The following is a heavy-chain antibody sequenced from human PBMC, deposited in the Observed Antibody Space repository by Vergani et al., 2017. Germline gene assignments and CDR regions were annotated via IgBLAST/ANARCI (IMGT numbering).Heavy chain of an antibody. CDR3: TKGPRYCSSTTCPMGAFDI. CDR2: ITVSGENT. Sequence: EVRLLESGGGLVQPGGSLRLSCAASGFTFNIYAMSWVRQAPGKGLEWVSAITVSGENTYYADSVKGRFTISRDDSKNTLYLQMNSLRVDDTAVYYCTKGPRYCSSTTCPMGAFDIWGQGTMVTVSS. V-gene: IGHV3-23*01. D-gene: IGHD2-2*01. CDR1: GFTFNIYA. J-gene: IGHJ3*02.